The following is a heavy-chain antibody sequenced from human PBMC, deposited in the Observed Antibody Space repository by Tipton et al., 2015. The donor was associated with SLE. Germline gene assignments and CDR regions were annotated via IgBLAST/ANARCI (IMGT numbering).Heavy chain of an antibody. CDR2: ISSSSSYI. CDR1: GFTFSSYA. Sequence: SLRLSCAASGFTFSSYAMSWVRQAPGKGLEWVSSISSSSSYIYYADSVKGRFTISRDNAKNSLYLQMNSLRAEDTAVYYCARGSSGSYHHYWYFDLWGRGTLVTVSS. CDR3: ARGSSGSYHHYWYFDL. D-gene: IGHD1-26*01. J-gene: IGHJ2*01. V-gene: IGHV3-21*01.